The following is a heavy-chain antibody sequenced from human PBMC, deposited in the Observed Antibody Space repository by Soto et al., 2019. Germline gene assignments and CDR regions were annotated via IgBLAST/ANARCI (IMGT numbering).Heavy chain of an antibody. J-gene: IGHJ6*02. CDR1: GGSISSYY. CDR3: ARVMGYCINGVCFSAYYYVMDV. D-gene: IGHD2-8*01. V-gene: IGHV4-59*01. Sequence: SETLSLTCTVSGGSISSYYWSWIRQPPGKGLEWIGYIYYSGSTNYNPSLKSRVTISVDTSKNQFSLKLSSVTAADTAVYYCARVMGYCINGVCFSAYYYVMDVWGQRPTVTVSS. CDR2: IYYSGST.